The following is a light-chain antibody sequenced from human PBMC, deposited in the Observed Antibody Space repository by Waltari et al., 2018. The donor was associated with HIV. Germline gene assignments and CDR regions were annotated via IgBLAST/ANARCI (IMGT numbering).Light chain of an antibody. V-gene: IGLV7-46*01. Sequence: QAVVTQEPSLTVSPGGTVTLTCGSSTGAVTSGHYPYWFQQKPGQAPRTLLYDTNNKHSWTPARFSASLLGGKAALTLSGAQPEDEAEYYCLVSYSGARVFGGGTKLTVL. CDR3: LVSYSGARV. CDR1: TGAVTSGHY. J-gene: IGLJ2*01. CDR2: DTN.